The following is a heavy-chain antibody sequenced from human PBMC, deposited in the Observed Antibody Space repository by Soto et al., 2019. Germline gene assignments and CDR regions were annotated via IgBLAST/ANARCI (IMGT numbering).Heavy chain of an antibody. D-gene: IGHD3-22*01. V-gene: IGHV2-5*01. J-gene: IGHJ5*02. CDR1: GFSLSVYGVR. Sequence: SGPTLVNPTQTLTLTCSFSGFSLSVYGVRVIWFRQPPGETLEWLALIHWNDDKRYSPYLKSRLTVTKDTSKNQVVLTLTNLDPLDTGTYFCAHTKDSSGFLTSWGQGILVTVSS. CDR3: AHTKDSSGFLTS. CDR2: IHWNDDK.